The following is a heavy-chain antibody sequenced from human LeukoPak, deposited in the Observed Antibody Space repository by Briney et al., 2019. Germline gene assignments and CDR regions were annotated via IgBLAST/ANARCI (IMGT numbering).Heavy chain of an antibody. V-gene: IGHV3-30-3*01. CDR3: ARRALAVAGPDSVFDC. D-gene: IGHD6-19*01. J-gene: IGHJ4*02. CDR2: ISYDGSNK. Sequence: GGSLRLSCAASGFTFSSYAMHWVRQAPGKGLEWVAVISYDGSNKYYADSVKGRFTISRDNSKNTLYLQMNSLRAEDTAVYYCARRALAVAGPDSVFDCWGQGTLVTVSS. CDR1: GFTFSSYA.